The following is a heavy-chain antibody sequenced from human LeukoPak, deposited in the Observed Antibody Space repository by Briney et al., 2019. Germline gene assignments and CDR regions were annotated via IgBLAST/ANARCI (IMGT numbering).Heavy chain of an antibody. CDR3: ARESHNWNYFYYYYYMDV. D-gene: IGHD1-7*01. Sequence: GGSLRLSCAASGFTFSNYAMRWVRQAPGKGLEWVSAISGSGGSTYYADSVKGRFTISRDNSKNTLYLQMNSLRAEDTAVYYCARESHNWNYFYYYYYMDVWGKGTTVTVSS. V-gene: IGHV3-23*01. CDR2: ISGSGGST. CDR1: GFTFSNYA. J-gene: IGHJ6*03.